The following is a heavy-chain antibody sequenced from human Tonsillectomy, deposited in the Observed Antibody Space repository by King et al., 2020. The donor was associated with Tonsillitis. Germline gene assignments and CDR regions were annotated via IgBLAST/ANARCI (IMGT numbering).Heavy chain of an antibody. V-gene: IGHV3-7*01. CDR3: ASDSGDRHVDY. CDR1: GFTFNSYW. Sequence: DVQLVESGGDLVQPGGSLRLSCAASGFTFNSYWMTWTRQAPGKGPEWVAKINPDGRDKYYLGLVEGRLTISRDNTKNSLYLQMRSLRDDDTAIYYCASDSGDRHVDYWGQGTLVTVSS. D-gene: IGHD7-27*01. CDR2: INPDGRDK. J-gene: IGHJ4*02.